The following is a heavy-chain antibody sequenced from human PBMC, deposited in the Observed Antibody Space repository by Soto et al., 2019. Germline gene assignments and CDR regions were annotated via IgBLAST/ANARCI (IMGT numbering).Heavy chain of an antibody. V-gene: IGHV4-34*01. Sequence: QVQLQQWGAGLLKPSETLSLTCAVYGGSFSGYYWSWIRQPPGKGLEWIGEINHSGSTNYNPTLMGRVTISVDTSKNQFSLTLSSVTAADTAVYYCARGTGSSYGYYAFDFDYWGQGTLVTVSS. CDR1: GGSFSGYY. J-gene: IGHJ4*02. CDR2: INHSGST. D-gene: IGHD4-17*01. CDR3: ARGTGSSYGYYAFDFDY.